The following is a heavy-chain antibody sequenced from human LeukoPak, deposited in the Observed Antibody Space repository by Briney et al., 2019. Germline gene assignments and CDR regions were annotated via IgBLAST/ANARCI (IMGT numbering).Heavy chain of an antibody. D-gene: IGHD2-15*01. CDR1: GYTFTVYY. CDR3: AIIGSTSDSCY. J-gene: IGHJ4*02. CDR2: INPKSGGT. Sequence: GASVKVSCKASGYTFTVYYIHWVRQARGQGLEWMGWINPKSGGTNYAQKFQGRVTMARDTSTSTAYMELNRLTSDDTAVYYGAIIGSTSDSCYWGQGTLVTISS. V-gene: IGHV1-2*02.